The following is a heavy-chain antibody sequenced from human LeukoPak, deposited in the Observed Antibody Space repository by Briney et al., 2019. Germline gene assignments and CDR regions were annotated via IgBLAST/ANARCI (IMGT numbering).Heavy chain of an antibody. CDR2: INAANGNT. D-gene: IGHD6-19*01. CDR3: VERAPIRVAVAATFDP. CDR1: GFTFTTYS. V-gene: IGHV1-3*01. Sequence: ASVKVSCKTSGFTFTTYSMHWVRQAPGERLEWMGWINAANGNTQYSQKFQGRVTITRDTSASTAYMELSSLRSEDTAVYYCVERAPIRVAVAATFDPWGQGTLVTVPS. J-gene: IGHJ5*02.